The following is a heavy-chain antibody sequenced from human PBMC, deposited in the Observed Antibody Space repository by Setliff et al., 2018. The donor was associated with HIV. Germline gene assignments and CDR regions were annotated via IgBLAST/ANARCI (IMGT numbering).Heavy chain of an antibody. D-gene: IGHD3-22*01. CDR2: INAGNGNT. V-gene: IGHV1-3*01. J-gene: IGHJ4*02. Sequence: WASVKVSCKASGYTFTSYAMHWVRQAPGQRLEWMGWINAGNGNTKYSQKFQGRVTITRDTSASTAYMELSSLRSEDTAVYYCARDPYYYDSSGYYARFDHWGQGTLVTVSS. CDR3: ARDPYYYDSSGYYARFDH. CDR1: GYTFTSYA.